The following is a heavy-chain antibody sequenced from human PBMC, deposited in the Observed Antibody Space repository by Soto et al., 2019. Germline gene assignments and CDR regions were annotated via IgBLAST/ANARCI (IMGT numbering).Heavy chain of an antibody. Sequence: QVQLVQSGAEVKKPGASVKVSCKASGYTFTSYDINWVRQATGQGLEWMGWMNPNSGNTGYAQKFQGRVTMTRITSISTAYMELSRLRSDDSAVYYCAIVVVEGDYYDSSGYGVFDYWGQGTLVNVSS. D-gene: IGHD3-22*01. CDR3: AIVVVEGDYYDSSGYGVFDY. V-gene: IGHV1-8*01. J-gene: IGHJ4*02. CDR2: MNPNSGNT. CDR1: GYTFTSYD.